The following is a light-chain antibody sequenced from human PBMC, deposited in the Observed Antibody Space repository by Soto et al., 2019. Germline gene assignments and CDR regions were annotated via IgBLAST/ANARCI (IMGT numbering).Light chain of an antibody. Sequence: DIQMTQSPSSVSASVGDRVTITCRASQDSSSWLAWYQHHPGKAPKLLIYAASSLQSGVPSRFSGSGSGTDFTLTISSLQPEDSATYYCQPANSFPLTFGGGTKVEIK. CDR1: QDSSSW. CDR3: QPANSFPLT. V-gene: IGKV1-12*01. CDR2: AAS. J-gene: IGKJ4*01.